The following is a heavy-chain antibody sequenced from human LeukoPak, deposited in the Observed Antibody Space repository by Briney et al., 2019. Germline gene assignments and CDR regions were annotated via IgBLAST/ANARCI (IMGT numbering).Heavy chain of an antibody. D-gene: IGHD5-12*01. V-gene: IGHV1-3*01. Sequence: WASVKVSCKASGYTFTSYAMHWVRQAPGQRLEWMGWINAGNGNTKYSQKFQGRVTITRDTSASTAYMELSSLRSEDTAVYSCARGVATNRYYFDYWGQGTLVTVPS. J-gene: IGHJ4*02. CDR2: INAGNGNT. CDR1: GYTFTSYA. CDR3: ARGVATNRYYFDY.